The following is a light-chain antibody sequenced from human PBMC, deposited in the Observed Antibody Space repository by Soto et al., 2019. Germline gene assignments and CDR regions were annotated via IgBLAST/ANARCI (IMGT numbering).Light chain of an antibody. CDR2: EVT. CDR1: SSDVGKYDR. V-gene: IGLV2-18*02. CDR3: RSYTITSRSV. J-gene: IGLJ1*01. Sequence: QSALTQPPSVSGSPGQSVTISCTGTSSDVGKYDRVSWYQQPPGTAPKLIIYEVTNRPSGVPARFSGSKSGNTASLTISGLQAVVEADYYRRSYTITSRSVFGAAPKVTVL.